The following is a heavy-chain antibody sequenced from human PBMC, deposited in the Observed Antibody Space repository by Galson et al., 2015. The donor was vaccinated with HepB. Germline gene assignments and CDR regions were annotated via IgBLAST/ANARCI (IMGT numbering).Heavy chain of an antibody. CDR1: GFTFGDYA. D-gene: IGHD6-19*01. J-gene: IGHJ5*02. Sequence: SLRLSCAASGFTFGDYAMSWFRQAPGKGLEWVGFIRSKAYGGTTEYAASVKGRFTISRDDSKSIAYLQMNSLKTEDTAVYYCTRLAKSWYNSFSNWFDPWGQGTLVTVSS. V-gene: IGHV3-49*03. CDR2: IRSKAYGGTT. CDR3: TRLAKSWYNSFSNWFDP.